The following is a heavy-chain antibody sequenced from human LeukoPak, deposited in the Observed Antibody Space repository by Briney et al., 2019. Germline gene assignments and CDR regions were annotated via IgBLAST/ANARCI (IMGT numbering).Heavy chain of an antibody. J-gene: IGHJ4*02. CDR2: ITYIDGST. D-gene: IGHD5-18*01. Sequence: GGSLRLSCAASGFTFSSYAMSWVRQAPGKGLEWVSGITYIDGSTYYADSVRGRFTISRDNSKNTLYLQMNSLRAEDTAVYCCARTGYNYGTPLNDWGQGTLVTVSS. CDR1: GFTFSSYA. V-gene: IGHV3-23*01. CDR3: ARTGYNYGTPLND.